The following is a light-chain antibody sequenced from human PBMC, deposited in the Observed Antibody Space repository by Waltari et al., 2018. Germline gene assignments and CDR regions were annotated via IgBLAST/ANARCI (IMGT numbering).Light chain of an antibody. Sequence: DIVMTQSPDSLAVSLGERATIHCKSSQRLLFSSHNKNYLAWYQRKPGQPPKLPIYWASTRESGVPDRFSGSGSGTDFTLTISSLQAEDVAVYYCQQYYSIPRTFGQGTKVEIK. CDR2: WAS. CDR3: QQYYSIPRT. CDR1: QRLLFSSHNKNY. V-gene: IGKV4-1*01. J-gene: IGKJ1*01.